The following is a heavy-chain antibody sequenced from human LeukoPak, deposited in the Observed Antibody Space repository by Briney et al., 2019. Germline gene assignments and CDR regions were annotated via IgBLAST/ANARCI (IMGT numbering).Heavy chain of an antibody. CDR1: GGSISSSSYS. J-gene: IGHJ4*02. D-gene: IGHD3-16*02. CDR2: IYYSGST. CDR3: ARQAGGMITFGGVIALDY. Sequence: PSETLSLTCTVSGGSISSSSYSWGWIRQPPGKGLEWIGSIYYSGSTYYNPSLKSRVTISVDTSKNQFSLKLSSVTAADTAVYYCARQAGGMITFGGVIALDYWGQGTLVTVSS. V-gene: IGHV4-39*01.